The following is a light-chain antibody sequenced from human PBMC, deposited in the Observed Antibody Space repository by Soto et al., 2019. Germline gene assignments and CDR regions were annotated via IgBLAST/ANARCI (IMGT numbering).Light chain of an antibody. CDR2: AAS. CDR1: PGISSY. J-gene: IGKJ1*01. V-gene: IGKV1-8*01. CDR3: QQYYSYPGT. Sequence: AIRMTQSPSSLSASTGDRVTITCRASPGISSYVAWYQQNPGKAPKLLIYAASTLQSGVPSRFGGSGSGTEFTLTISGLQSEDFATYYCQQYYSYPGTFGQGTKV.